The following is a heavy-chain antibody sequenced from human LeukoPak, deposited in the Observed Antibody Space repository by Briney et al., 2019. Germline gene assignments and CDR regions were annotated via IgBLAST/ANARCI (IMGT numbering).Heavy chain of an antibody. D-gene: IGHD6-19*01. J-gene: IGHJ5*02. CDR3: AKGYSNGHGA. CDR2: IDTDGSFT. Sequence: GGSLRLSCAASGFTFSSYWMHWVRQAPGKGLVWVSRIDTDGSFTSYADSVRGRFTISRDNAKNTLYLQMSSLRAEDTAVYYCAKGYSNGHGAWGQGTLVTVSS. CDR1: GFTFSSYW. V-gene: IGHV3-74*01.